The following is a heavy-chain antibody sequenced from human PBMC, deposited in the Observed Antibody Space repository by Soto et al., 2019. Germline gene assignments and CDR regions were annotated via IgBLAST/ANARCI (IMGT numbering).Heavy chain of an antibody. D-gene: IGHD6-6*01. CDR2: IIPILGIA. V-gene: IGHV1-69*02. Sequence: ASVKVSCKASGGTFSSYTISWVRQAPGQGLEWMGRIIPILGIANYAQKFQGRVTITADKSTSTAYMELSSLRSEDTAVYYCARGYSSLPNYYYYMDVWGKGTTVTVSS. J-gene: IGHJ6*03. CDR3: ARGYSSLPNYYYYMDV. CDR1: GGTFSSYT.